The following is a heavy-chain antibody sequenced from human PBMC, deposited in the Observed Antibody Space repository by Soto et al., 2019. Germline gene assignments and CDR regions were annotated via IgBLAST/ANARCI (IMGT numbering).Heavy chain of an antibody. V-gene: IGHV5-51*01. CDR3: ASSMVRGVTSVYYYYGMDV. J-gene: IGHJ6*02. CDR2: IYPGDSDT. D-gene: IGHD3-10*01. Sequence: PGESLKISCKGSGYSFTSYWIGWVRQMPGKGLEWMGIIYPGDSDTRYSPSFQGQVTISADKSISTAYLQWSSLKASDTAMYYCASSMVRGVTSVYYYYGMDVWGQGTTVTVSS. CDR1: GYSFTSYW.